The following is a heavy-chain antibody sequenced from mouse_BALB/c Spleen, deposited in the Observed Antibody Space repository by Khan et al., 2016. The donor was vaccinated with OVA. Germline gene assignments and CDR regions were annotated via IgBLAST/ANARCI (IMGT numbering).Heavy chain of an antibody. CDR3: ARDRIDY. Sequence: QVQLKQSGAELAKPGASVKMSCKASGYTFSTYWIHWVKQRPGPGLEWIGYINPSSGYTYYNQRFNDKATLTADKSSSTAYMQLSILTSEDSAVYNCARDRIDYWGQGTTLTVSS. CDR1: GYTFSTYW. J-gene: IGHJ2*01. CDR2: INPSSGYT. V-gene: IGHV1-7*01.